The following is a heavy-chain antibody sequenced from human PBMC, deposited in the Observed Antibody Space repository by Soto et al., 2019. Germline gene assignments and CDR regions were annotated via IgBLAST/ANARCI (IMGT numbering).Heavy chain of an antibody. CDR1: GFTFSSYA. V-gene: IGHV3-30-3*01. Sequence: PGGSLRLSCAASGFTFSSYAMHWVRQAPGKGLEWVAVISYDGSNKYYTDSVKGRFTISRDNSKNTLYLQMNSLRAEDTAVYYCARGYEEPTADAWGQGTLVTVSS. J-gene: IGHJ5*02. CDR2: ISYDGSNK. CDR3: ARGYEEPTADA. D-gene: IGHD2-15*01.